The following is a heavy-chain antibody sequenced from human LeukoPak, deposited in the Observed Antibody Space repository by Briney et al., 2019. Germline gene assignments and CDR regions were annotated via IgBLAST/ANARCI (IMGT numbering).Heavy chain of an antibody. CDR1: GGSISSGGYY. J-gene: IGHJ3*02. D-gene: IGHD3-10*01. V-gene: IGHV4-31*03. CDR2: IYYSGST. Sequence: SETLSLTCTVSGGSISSGGYYWSWIRQHPGKGLEWIGYIYYSGSTYYNPSLKSRVTISVDKSKNQFSLKLSSVTAADTAVYYCARDRRGFGEWLAFDIWGQGTMVTVSS. CDR3: ARDRRGFGEWLAFDI.